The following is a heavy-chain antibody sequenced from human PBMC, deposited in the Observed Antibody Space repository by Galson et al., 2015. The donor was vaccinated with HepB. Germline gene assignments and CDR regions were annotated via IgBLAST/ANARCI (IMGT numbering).Heavy chain of an antibody. V-gene: IGHV3-64*01. CDR3: ARGVPDALRRTYFQH. D-gene: IGHD2-2*01. J-gene: IGHJ1*01. Sequence: SLRLSCAASGFTFSNYAMHWVRQAPGKGLEYVSAISSNGGSTYYANSVEGRFTISRDNSKNTLYLQMGSLRAEDMAVYYCARGVPDALRRTYFQHWGQGTLVTVSS. CDR2: ISSNGGST. CDR1: GFTFSNYA.